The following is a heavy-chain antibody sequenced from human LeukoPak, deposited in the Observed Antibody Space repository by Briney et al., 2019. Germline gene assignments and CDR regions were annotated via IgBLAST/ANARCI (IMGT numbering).Heavy chain of an antibody. Sequence: SVKVSCKASGGTFSSYAISWVRQAPGQGLEWMGGIIPIFGTANYAQKSQGRVTITADESTSTAYMELSSLRSEDTAVYYCARDTIFGVVTPSVDFDYWGQGTLVTVSS. D-gene: IGHD3-3*01. CDR3: ARDTIFGVVTPSVDFDY. J-gene: IGHJ4*02. V-gene: IGHV1-69*01. CDR1: GGTFSSYA. CDR2: IIPIFGTA.